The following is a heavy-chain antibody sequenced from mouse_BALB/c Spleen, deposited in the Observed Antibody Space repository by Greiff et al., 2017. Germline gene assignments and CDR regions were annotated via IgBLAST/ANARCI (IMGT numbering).Heavy chain of an antibody. Sequence: EVQLVESGGGLVKPGGSLKLSCAASGFTFSSYAMSWVRQTPEKRLEWVASISSGGSTYYPDSVKGRFTISRDNARNILYLQMSSLRSEDTAMYYCARGLIYSYFDVWGAGTTVTVSS. J-gene: IGHJ1*01. CDR2: ISSGGST. V-gene: IGHV5-6-5*01. CDR1: GFTFSSYA. CDR3: ARGLIYSYFDV.